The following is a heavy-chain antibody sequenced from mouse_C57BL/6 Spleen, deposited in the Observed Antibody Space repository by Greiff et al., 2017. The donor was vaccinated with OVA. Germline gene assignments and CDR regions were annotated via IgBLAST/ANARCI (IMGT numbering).Heavy chain of an antibody. CDR1: GYAFSSYW. CDR3: ARVGWDDYFDY. V-gene: IGHV1-80*01. J-gene: IGHJ2*01. Sequence: VQLQQSGAELVKPGASVKISCKASGYAFSSYWMNWVKQRPGKGLEWIGQIYPGDGDTNYNGKFKGKATLTADNSSSTAYMQLSSLTSEDSAVSFCARVGWDDYFDYWGHGTTLTVSS. D-gene: IGHD4-1*01. CDR2: IYPGDGDT.